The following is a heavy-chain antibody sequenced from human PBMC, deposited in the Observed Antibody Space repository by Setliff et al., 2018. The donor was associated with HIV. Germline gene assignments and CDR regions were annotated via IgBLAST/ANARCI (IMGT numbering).Heavy chain of an antibody. CDR3: ARAPITIFGVIIIPVYFDY. J-gene: IGHJ4*02. D-gene: IGHD3-3*01. Sequence: PSETLSLTCAVSGYSISSGYYWGWVRQHPEKGLEWIGSFYHSGSTYYNPSLKSRVTISVDTSKNQFSLKLSSVTASDTAVYYCARAPITIFGVIIIPVYFDYGGQGTLVTGAS. V-gene: IGHV4-38-2*01. CDR1: GYSISSGYY. CDR2: FYHSGST.